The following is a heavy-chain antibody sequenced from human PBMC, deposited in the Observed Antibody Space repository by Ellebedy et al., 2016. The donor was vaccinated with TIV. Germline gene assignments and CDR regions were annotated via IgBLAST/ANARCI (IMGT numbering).Heavy chain of an antibody. CDR3: ARDGGSDSDFDY. Sequence: AASVKVSCKASGGTFSSYAVSWVRHAPGPGLEWMGWIDPNSGGTNYAQKFQGWVTMTRDTSISTAYMELSRLRSDDTAVYYCARDGGSDSDFDYWGQGTLVTVSS. J-gene: IGHJ4*02. CDR1: GGTFSSYA. V-gene: IGHV1-2*04. CDR2: IDPNSGGT. D-gene: IGHD1-26*01.